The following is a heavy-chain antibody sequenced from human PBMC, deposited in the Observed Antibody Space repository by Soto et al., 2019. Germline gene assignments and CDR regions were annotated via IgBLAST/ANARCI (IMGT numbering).Heavy chain of an antibody. Sequence: PGGSLRLSCAASGFTFHNYAMSWIRQAPGKGLEWVSYISSSGSIIYYADSVKGRFTISRDNAKNSLYLQMNSLRAEDTAVYYCARDQGYYDSSGYFDFWGQGTLVTVSS. CDR3: ARDQGYYDSSGYFDF. V-gene: IGHV3-11*01. D-gene: IGHD3-22*01. J-gene: IGHJ4*02. CDR1: GFTFHNYA. CDR2: ISSSGSII.